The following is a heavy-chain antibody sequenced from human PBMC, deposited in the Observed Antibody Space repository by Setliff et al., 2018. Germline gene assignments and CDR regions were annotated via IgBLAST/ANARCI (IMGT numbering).Heavy chain of an antibody. V-gene: IGHV4-38-2*01. J-gene: IGHJ2*01. CDR3: ARTSSGRYFDL. Sequence: SETLSLTCAVSDFSVSSNYYWGWIRQPPGKGLEWIANVYYSGSTYYSPSLKGRVTMSVDTSKNQFSLNLYSVTAADTAVYYCARTSSGRYFDLWGRGTLVTVS. CDR1: DFSVSSNYY. CDR2: VYYSGST.